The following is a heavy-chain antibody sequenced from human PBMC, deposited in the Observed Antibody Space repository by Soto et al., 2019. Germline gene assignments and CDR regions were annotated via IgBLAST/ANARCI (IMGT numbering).Heavy chain of an antibody. V-gene: IGHV4-4*02. CDR3: ARFDFRNYNMDV. D-gene: IGHD3-9*01. CDR2: AHHSGRT. Sequence: PSETLSLTCTVSGDSMSSSNWWNWVRQPPGKGLEWIGEAHHSGRTNYNPSLKSRVTISVDRSQNHLSLKLTSVTAADTALYYCARFDFRNYNMDVWGQGTTVTVSS. J-gene: IGHJ6*02. CDR1: GDSMSSSNW.